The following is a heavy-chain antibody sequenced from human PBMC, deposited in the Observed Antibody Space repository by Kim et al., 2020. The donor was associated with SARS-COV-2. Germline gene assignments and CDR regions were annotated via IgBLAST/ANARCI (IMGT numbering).Heavy chain of an antibody. V-gene: IGHV4-59*01. Sequence: SETLSLTCTVSGGSISSYYWSWIRQPPGKGLEWIGYIYYSGSTNYNPSLKSRVTISVDTSKNQFSLKLSSVTAADTAVYYCARGAYCGGDCYDPYYFDYWGQGTLVTVSS. J-gene: IGHJ4*02. CDR3: ARGAYCGGDCYDPYYFDY. CDR1: GGSISSYY. CDR2: IYYSGST. D-gene: IGHD2-21*02.